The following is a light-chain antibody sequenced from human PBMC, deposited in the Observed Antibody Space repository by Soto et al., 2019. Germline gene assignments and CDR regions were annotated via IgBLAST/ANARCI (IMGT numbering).Light chain of an antibody. CDR3: QQYYTTLWT. Sequence: EIAMTQSPDSLAVSLGERATINCKSSQSVLYSSNRKNYLAWYQQKAGQAPKLLIYWASTREAGVPDRFSGSGSATDFTLTISSLQAEDVAVYYCQQYYTTLWTFGQGTKVEIK. CDR2: WAS. J-gene: IGKJ1*01. V-gene: IGKV4-1*01. CDR1: QSVLYSSNRKNY.